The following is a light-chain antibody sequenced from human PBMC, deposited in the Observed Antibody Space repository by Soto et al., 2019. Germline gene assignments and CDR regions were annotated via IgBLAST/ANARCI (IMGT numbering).Light chain of an antibody. Sequence: DIQMTQSPSSLSASVGDRVTITCRASQSISINLNWYQQRPGKAPKLMIYDASSLQSGVSSRFSGSGSGTDFTLTIRDLQPEDFATYYCQQSYSTLFAFGPGTKVDIK. V-gene: IGKV1-39*01. J-gene: IGKJ3*01. CDR3: QQSYSTLFA. CDR1: QSISIN. CDR2: DAS.